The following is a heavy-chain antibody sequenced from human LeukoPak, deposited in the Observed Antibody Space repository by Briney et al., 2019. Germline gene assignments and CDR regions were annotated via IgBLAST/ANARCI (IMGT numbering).Heavy chain of an antibody. CDR2: TIPIFGTA. J-gene: IGHJ6*03. Sequence: PGASVKVSCKASGGTFSSYAISWVRQAPGQGLEWMGGTIPIFGTANYAQKFQGRLTIIADKSTSTAYMELSSLRSEDTAVYYCAREVLSYSSSYYYYMDVWGKGTTVTVSS. CDR3: AREVLSYSSSYYYYMDV. D-gene: IGHD6-6*01. V-gene: IGHV1-69*06. CDR1: GGTFSSYA.